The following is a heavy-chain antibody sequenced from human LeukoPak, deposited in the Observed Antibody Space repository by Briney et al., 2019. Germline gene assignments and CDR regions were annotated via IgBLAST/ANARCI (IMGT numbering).Heavy chain of an antibody. CDR1: GGSISSYY. V-gene: IGHV4-59*12. CDR3: AREPSGRDYGDYYCYMDV. J-gene: IGHJ6*03. Sequence: SETLSLTCTVSGGSISSYYWSWIRQPPGKGLEWIGSIYYSGSTYYNPSLKSRVTISVDTSKNQFSLKLSSVTAADTAVYYCAREPSGRDYGDYYCYMDVWGKGTTVTVSS. D-gene: IGHD4-17*01. CDR2: IYYSGST.